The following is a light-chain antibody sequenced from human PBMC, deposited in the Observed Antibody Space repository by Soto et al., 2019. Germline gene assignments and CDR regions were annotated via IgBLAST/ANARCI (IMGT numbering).Light chain of an antibody. CDR2: TAS. V-gene: IGKV1-39*01. CDR3: RQSYSTPWT. J-gene: IGKJ1*01. Sequence: EIPLAQYPSTLSAAGGDRVTIYSRARQSISNYLNWYQQIPGKAPKLLIYTASSLQIGVPSRFSGSGSGKDFTLTVSSRLPAEFVTYFCRQSYSTPWTFGHGTKVDIK. CDR1: QSISNY.